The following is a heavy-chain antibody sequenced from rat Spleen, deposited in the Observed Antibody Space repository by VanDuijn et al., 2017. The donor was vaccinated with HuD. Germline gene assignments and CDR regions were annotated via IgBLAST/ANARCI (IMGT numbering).Heavy chain of an antibody. Sequence: EVQLAETGGGLVQPGRSLKLSCVASGFTFSNFGMHWIRQAPTKGLEWVASISPNGGSTYYRDSVKGRFTISRDNAKSTLYLQMDSLRSEDTATCYCATLTPLFAYWGQGTLVTVSS. V-gene: IGHV5-19*01. CDR1: GFTFSNFG. J-gene: IGHJ3*01. D-gene: IGHD3-1*01. CDR2: ISPNGGST. CDR3: ATLTPLFAY.